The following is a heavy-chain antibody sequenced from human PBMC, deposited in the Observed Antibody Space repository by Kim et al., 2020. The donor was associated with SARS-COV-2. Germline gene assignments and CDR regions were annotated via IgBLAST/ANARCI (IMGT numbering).Heavy chain of an antibody. CDR3: ARGEMNFQDSDGSYEPYFYNHGMNV. CDR1: GGSFSGVTYY. D-gene: IGHD3-22*01. V-gene: IGHV4-61*09. J-gene: IGHJ6*02. CDR2: ISGRGTT. Sequence: SETLSLTCAVSGGSFSGVTYYWNWMRQPAGKGLEWIGHISGRGTTNYNPSLQSRVLISVDTSQNQMSLKLSSVSAADTAVYYCARGEMNFQDSDGSYEPYFYNHGMNVWGQGTTVVVSS.